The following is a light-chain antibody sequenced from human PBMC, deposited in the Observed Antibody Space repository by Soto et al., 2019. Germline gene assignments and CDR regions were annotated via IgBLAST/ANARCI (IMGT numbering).Light chain of an antibody. V-gene: IGLV2-14*01. CDR3: SSYTSSSTPHYV. CDR1: SSDVGGYNY. CDR2: EVS. Sequence: LTQPASVSGSPGQSITISCTGTSSDVGGYNYVSWYQQHPGKAPKLMIYEVSNRPSGVSNRFSGSKSGNTASLTISGLQAEDEADYYCSSYTSSSTPHYVFGTGTKVTVL. J-gene: IGLJ1*01.